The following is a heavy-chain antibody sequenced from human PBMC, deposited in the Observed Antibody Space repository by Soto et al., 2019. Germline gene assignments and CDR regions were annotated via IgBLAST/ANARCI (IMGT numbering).Heavy chain of an antibody. J-gene: IGHJ4*02. V-gene: IGHV1-69*13. CDR1: GGTFSSYA. CDR3: ARIRSYYYDSSGSDYFDY. Sequence: ASVKVSCKASGGTFSSYAISWVRQAPGQGLEWMGGIIPIFGTANYAQKFQGRVTITADESTSTAYMELSSLRSEDTAVYYCARIRSYYYDSSGSDYFDYWGQGTLVTVSS. D-gene: IGHD3-22*01. CDR2: IIPIFGTA.